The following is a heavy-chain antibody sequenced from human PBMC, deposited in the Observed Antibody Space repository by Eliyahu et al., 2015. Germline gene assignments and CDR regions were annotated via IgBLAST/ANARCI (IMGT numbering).Heavy chain of an antibody. J-gene: IGHJ4*02. V-gene: IGHV3-53*01. CDR3: ARDLGAYKRAFDY. Sequence: EVQLVESGGGLIQPGGSLRLSCAASGXXLTVXXXYLSWVRQAPGQGLEWLSVMYXGGAPYYADSVKGRFSISRDSSKNTLYLQMNSLRADDTAVYYCARDLGAYKRAFDYWGQGTLVTVSS. D-gene: IGHD3-16*01. CDR2: MYXGGAP. CDR1: GXXLTVXXXY.